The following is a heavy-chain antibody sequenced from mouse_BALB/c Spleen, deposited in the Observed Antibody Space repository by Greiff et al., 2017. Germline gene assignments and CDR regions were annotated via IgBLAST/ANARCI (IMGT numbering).Heavy chain of an antibody. CDR1: GFTFSDYY. CDR3: ARNYRYDGDY. Sequence: EVKLVESGGGLVKPGGSLKLSCAASGFTFSDYYMYWVRQTPEKRLEWVATISDGGSYTYYPDSVKGRFTISRDNAKNNLYLQMSSLKSEDTAMYYCARNYRYDGDYWGQGTSVTVSS. CDR2: ISDGGSYT. J-gene: IGHJ4*01. D-gene: IGHD2-14*01. V-gene: IGHV5-4*02.